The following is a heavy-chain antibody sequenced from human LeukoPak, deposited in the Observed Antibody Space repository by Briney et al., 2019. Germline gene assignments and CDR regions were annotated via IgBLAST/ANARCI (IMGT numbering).Heavy chain of an antibody. J-gene: IGHJ4*02. CDR2: ISAYNGNT. V-gene: IGHV1-18*01. Sequence: ASVKVSCKASGYTFTSYGISWVRQAPGQGLEWMGWISAYNGNTNYAQKLQGRVTMTTDTSTSTAYMELRSLRSDDTAVYYCAREGLRPYYYDSSVTNFGYWGQGTLVTVSS. CDR1: GYTFTSYG. D-gene: IGHD3-22*01. CDR3: AREGLRPYYYDSSVTNFGY.